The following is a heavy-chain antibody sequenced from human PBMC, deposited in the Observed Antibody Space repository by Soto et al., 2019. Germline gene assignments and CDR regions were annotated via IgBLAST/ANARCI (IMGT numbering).Heavy chain of an antibody. D-gene: IGHD2-21*01. Sequence: PGGSLRLSCAASGFTFSTYAMTWARQAPGKGLEWVSAISGSGGSTYYGDSVKGRFTISRDNSKNTLYLQMNSLRAEDTAVYYCAKGAPIAFLNWFDPWGQGTPVTVSS. CDR2: ISGSGGST. V-gene: IGHV3-23*01. CDR1: GFTFSTYA. CDR3: AKGAPIAFLNWFDP. J-gene: IGHJ5*02.